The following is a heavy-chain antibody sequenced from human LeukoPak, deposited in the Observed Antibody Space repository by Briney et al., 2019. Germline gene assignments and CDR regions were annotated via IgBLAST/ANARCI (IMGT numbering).Heavy chain of an antibody. CDR1: GFTFSSYG. Sequence: GGSLRLSCAASGFTFSSYGMHWVRQAPGKGLEWVAFIRYDGSNKYYADSVKGRFTISRDNSKNTLYLQMNSLRAEGTAVYYCAKDLAYCSSTSCWGQGTLVTVSS. CDR2: IRYDGSNK. D-gene: IGHD2-2*01. V-gene: IGHV3-30*02. CDR3: AKDLAYCSSTSC. J-gene: IGHJ4*02.